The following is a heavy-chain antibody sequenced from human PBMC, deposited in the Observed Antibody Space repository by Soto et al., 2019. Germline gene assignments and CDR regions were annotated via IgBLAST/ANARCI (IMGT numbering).Heavy chain of an antibody. D-gene: IGHD3-10*01. J-gene: IGHJ4*02. CDR1: GGSFSGYS. V-gene: IGHV4-34*01. Sequence: PSETLSLTCAVYGGSFSGYSWTWIRQPPGTGLEWIGEINHSGSTNYNPSLKSRVTISVDTSKNQFSLKLSSVTAADTAVYYCARTPATYYYGSGSSRFDYWGQGTLVT. CDR3: ARTPATYYYGSGSSRFDY. CDR2: INHSGST.